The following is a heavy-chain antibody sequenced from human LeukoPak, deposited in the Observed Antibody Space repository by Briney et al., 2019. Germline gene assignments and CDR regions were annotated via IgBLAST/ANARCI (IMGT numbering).Heavy chain of an antibody. CDR2: IIPIFGTA. J-gene: IGHJ4*02. CDR3: ARAPLEMATIFLDY. Sequence: GASVKVSCKASGGTFSSYAISWVRQAPGQGLEWMGGIIPIFGTANYAQKFQGRVTITADESTSTAYMELSSLRSEDTAVYYCARAPLEMATIFLDYWGQGTLVTVSS. D-gene: IGHD5-24*01. V-gene: IGHV1-69*13. CDR1: GGTFSSYA.